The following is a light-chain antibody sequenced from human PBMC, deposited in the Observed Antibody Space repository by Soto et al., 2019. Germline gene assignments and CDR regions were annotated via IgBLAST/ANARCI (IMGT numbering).Light chain of an antibody. J-gene: IGKJ1*01. V-gene: IGKV1-39*01. CDR1: QSVNTY. CDR3: QQSYSTPQT. Sequence: DIQMTQSPSSLSASVGDRVTITCRTSQSVNTYLNWYQQKPGKAPKFLIYAASSLQVGVPSRFSGSGSGTDFTLTINSLQPEDFATYYCQQSYSTPQTFGQGTKVDIK. CDR2: AAS.